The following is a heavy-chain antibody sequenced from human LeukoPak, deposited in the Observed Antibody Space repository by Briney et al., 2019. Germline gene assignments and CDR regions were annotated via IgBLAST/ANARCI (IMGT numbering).Heavy chain of an antibody. J-gene: IGHJ4*02. Sequence: PSETLSLTCTVSGGSISSYYWSWIRQPPGKGLEWIGYIYYSGSTNYNPSLKSRVTISVDTFKNQFSLKLSSVTAADTAVYYCARDIQLERAFDYWGQGTLVTVSS. V-gene: IGHV4-59*12. D-gene: IGHD1-1*01. CDR3: ARDIQLERAFDY. CDR2: IYYSGST. CDR1: GGSISSYY.